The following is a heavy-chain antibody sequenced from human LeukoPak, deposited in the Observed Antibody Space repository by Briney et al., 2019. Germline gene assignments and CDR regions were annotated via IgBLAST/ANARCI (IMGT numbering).Heavy chain of an antibody. J-gene: IGHJ4*02. Sequence: PGGSLRLSCAASGITLSVYWMSWVRHAPGKGLEWVANIKQDGSEKYYRDSVQGRFTISRDNAKNSLYLQMNSLRAEDTAVYYCARSGSGYFDYWGQGSLVTVSS. CDR3: ARSGSGYFDY. CDR2: IKQDGSEK. V-gene: IGHV3-7*01. CDR1: GITLSVYW.